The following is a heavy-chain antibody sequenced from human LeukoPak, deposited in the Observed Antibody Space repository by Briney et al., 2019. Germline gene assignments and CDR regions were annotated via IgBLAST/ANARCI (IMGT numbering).Heavy chain of an antibody. CDR1: GFTFSSYA. CDR3: AREWLGESSWSNWFDP. CDR2: ISYDGSNK. Sequence: GGSLRLSCAASGFTFSSYAMHWVRQAPGKGLEWVAVISYDGSNKYYADSVKGRFTISRDNSKNTLYLQMNSLRAEDTAVYYCAREWLGESSWSNWFDPWGQGTLVTVSS. V-gene: IGHV3-30*04. D-gene: IGHD3-10*01. J-gene: IGHJ5*02.